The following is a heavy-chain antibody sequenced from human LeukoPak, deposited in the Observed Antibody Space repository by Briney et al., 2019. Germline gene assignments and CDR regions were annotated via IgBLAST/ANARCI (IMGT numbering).Heavy chain of an antibody. Sequence: GGSLRLSCAASGFTLRYYAMSWVRQAPGKGLEWVSDIFGSGATTNYADSVKGRFTISRDNSKNSVYLQMNGLRAEDTAIYYCAKEDSRNMVTFFDYWGQGTLVTVSS. CDR1: GFTLRYYA. D-gene: IGHD2/OR15-2a*01. CDR3: AKEDSRNMVTFFDY. CDR2: IFGSGATT. J-gene: IGHJ4*02. V-gene: IGHV3-23*01.